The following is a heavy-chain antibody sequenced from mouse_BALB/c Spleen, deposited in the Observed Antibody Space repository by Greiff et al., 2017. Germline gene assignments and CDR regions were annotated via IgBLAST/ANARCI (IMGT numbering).Heavy chain of an antibody. D-gene: IGHD2-4*01. CDR1: GYTFTSYT. CDR2: INPSSGYT. CDR3: ARSGYDYAYYAMDY. J-gene: IGHJ4*01. Sequence: QVQLQQSGAELARPGASVKMSCKASGYTFTSYTMHWVKQRPGQGLEWIGYINPSSGYTNYNQKFKDKATLTADKSSSTAYMQLSSLTSEDSAVYYCARSGYDYAYYAMDYWGQGTSVTVSS. V-gene: IGHV1-4*01.